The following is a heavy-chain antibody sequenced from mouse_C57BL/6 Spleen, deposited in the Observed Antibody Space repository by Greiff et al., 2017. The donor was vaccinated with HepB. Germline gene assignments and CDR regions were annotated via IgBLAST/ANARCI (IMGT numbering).Heavy chain of an antibody. V-gene: IGHV1-69*01. Sequence: VQLQQPGAELVMPGASVKLSCKASGYTFTSYWMHWVKQRPGQGLEWIGEIDPSDSYTNYNQKFKGKSTLTVDKSSSTADMQLSSLTSEDSAVYYCARKVALNYYAMDYWGQGTSVTVSS. D-gene: IGHD1-1*01. CDR3: ARKVALNYYAMDY. CDR2: IDPSDSYT. CDR1: GYTFTSYW. J-gene: IGHJ4*01.